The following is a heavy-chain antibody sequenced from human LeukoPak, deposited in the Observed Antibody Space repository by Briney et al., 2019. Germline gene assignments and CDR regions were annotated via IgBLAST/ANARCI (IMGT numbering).Heavy chain of an antibody. Sequence: GGSLRLSCAASGFTFSSYWMSWVRQAPGKGLEWVANIKQDGSEKYYVDSVKGRFTISRDNAKNPLYLQMNSLRAEDTAVYYCARGSSSSWESDAFDIWGQGTMVTVSS. J-gene: IGHJ3*02. CDR3: ARGSSSSWESDAFDI. D-gene: IGHD6-13*01. V-gene: IGHV3-7*01. CDR2: IKQDGSEK. CDR1: GFTFSSYW.